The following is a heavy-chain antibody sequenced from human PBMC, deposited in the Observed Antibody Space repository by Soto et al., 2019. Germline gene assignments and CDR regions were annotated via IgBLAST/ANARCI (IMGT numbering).Heavy chain of an antibody. CDR3: AKDLLRIMITFGGVIGAFDI. D-gene: IGHD3-16*02. V-gene: IGHV3-9*01. J-gene: IGHJ3*02. CDR2: ISWNSGSI. CDR1: GFTFDDYA. Sequence: GGSLRLSCAASGFTFDDYAMHWVRQAPGKGLEWVSGISWNSGSIGYADSVKGRFTISRDNAKNSLYLQMNSLRAEDTALYYCAKDLLRIMITFGGVIGAFDIWGQGTMVTVSS.